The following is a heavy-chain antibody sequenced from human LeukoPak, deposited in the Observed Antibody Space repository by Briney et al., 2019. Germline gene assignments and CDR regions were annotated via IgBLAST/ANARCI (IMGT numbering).Heavy chain of an antibody. CDR3: ARGVDGTTPPYYFDY. D-gene: IGHD5-24*01. CDR1: GGSFSGYY. J-gene: IGHJ4*02. Sequence: SETLSLTCAVYGGSFSGYYWSWIRQPPGKGLEWIGEINHSGSTNHNPSLKSRVTISVDTSKNQFSLKLSSVTAADTAVYYCARGVDGTTPPYYFDYWGQGTLVTVSS. CDR2: INHSGST. V-gene: IGHV4-34*01.